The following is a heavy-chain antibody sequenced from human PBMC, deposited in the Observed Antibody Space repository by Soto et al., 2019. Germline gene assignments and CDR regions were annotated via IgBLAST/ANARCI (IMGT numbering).Heavy chain of an antibody. CDR2: IGGSGGRT. CDR1: GFTFNTYT. Sequence: GGSLRLSCAASGFTFNTYTMNWLRQAPGKGLEWVSGIGGSGGRTYYADSVKGRFTISRDTSKNTLYLQMNSLRAEDTAVYYYAQDRLATSTCTFDFWGQGALVTVSS. D-gene: IGHD2-2*01. CDR3: AQDRLATSTCTFDF. V-gene: IGHV3-23*01. J-gene: IGHJ4*02.